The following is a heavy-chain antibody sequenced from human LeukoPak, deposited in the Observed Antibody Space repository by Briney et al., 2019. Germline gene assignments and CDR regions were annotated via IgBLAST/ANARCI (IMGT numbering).Heavy chain of an antibody. D-gene: IGHD3-10*01. V-gene: IGHV3-53*01. J-gene: IGHJ2*01. CDR1: GFTVSSYY. Sequence: GGSLRLSCAASGFTVSSYYMSWVRQAPGKGLEWVSVIYSGGNTYYVDSVKGRFTISRDNSKNTLYLQMNSLRAEDTAVYYCARDFGAFWGRGTLVTVSS. CDR3: ARDFGAF. CDR2: IYSGGNT.